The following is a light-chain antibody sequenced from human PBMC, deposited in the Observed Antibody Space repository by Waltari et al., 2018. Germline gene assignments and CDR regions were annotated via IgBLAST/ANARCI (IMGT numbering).Light chain of an antibody. CDR2: QAS. J-gene: IGKJ1*01. Sequence: DIQMTQSPSTLSASVGDRVTITCRASQSVRNWLARYQQKPGKAPILLIYQASTLENGVPSRFSRSGSGTEFTLTISCLQRDDFATDYCQQYDNNRTFGQGTKVEIK. CDR1: QSVRNW. CDR3: QQYDNNRT. V-gene: IGKV1-5*03.